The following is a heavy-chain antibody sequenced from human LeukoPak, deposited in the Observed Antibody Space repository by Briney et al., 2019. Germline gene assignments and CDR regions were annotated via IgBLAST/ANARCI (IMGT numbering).Heavy chain of an antibody. Sequence: GGSLRLSCAASGFTFSNYDMIWVRQAPGKGLEWVSYISTSGGSTNYADSVKGRFTISRDNAKNSLYLQMNSLRAEDTAVYYCAVPGGMDYWGQGTLVTVSS. D-gene: IGHD2-15*01. CDR2: ISTSGGST. J-gene: IGHJ4*02. V-gene: IGHV3-48*03. CDR1: GFTFSNYD. CDR3: AVPGGMDY.